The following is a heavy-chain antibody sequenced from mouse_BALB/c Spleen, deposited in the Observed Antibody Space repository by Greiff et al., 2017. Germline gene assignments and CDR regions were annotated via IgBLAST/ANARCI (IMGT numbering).Heavy chain of an antibody. CDR3: ARGDYYGSYFDY. CDR1: GYSITSDYA. D-gene: IGHD1-1*01. V-gene: IGHV3-2*02. J-gene: IGHJ2*01. CDR2: ISYSGST. Sequence: EVQLQQSGPGLVKPSQSLSLTCTVTGYSITSDYAWNWIRQFPGNKLEWMGYISYSGSTSYNPSLKSRLSITRDTSKNQFFLQLNSVTTEDTATYYCARGDYYGSYFDYWGQGTTLTVSS.